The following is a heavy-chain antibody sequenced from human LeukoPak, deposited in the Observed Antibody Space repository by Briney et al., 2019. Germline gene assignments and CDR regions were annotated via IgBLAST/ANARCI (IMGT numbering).Heavy chain of an antibody. V-gene: IGHV3-53*01. CDR3: ARVISSSYASGCLYYFDY. CDR1: GFTVSADY. CDR2: IYVGGNT. D-gene: IGHD3-10*01. J-gene: IGHJ4*02. Sequence: SGGSLRLSCAVSGFTVSADYMTWVRQAPGKGLEWISVIYVGGNTYYADSVKGRFTISRDNSKNTLYLQMNSLRAEDTAVYYCARVISSSYASGCLYYFDYWGQGTLVTVSS.